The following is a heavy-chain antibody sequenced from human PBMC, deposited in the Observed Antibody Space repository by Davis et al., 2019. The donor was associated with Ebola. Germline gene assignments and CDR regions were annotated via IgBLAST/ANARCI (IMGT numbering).Heavy chain of an antibody. CDR3: ARENDGSAGWFDP. Sequence: SVKVSCKASGGTFSSYAISWVRQAPGQGLEWMGGIIPIFGTANYAQKFQGRVTITADESTSTAYMELSSLRSEDTAVYYCARENDGSAGWFDPWGQGTLVTVSS. V-gene: IGHV1-69*13. CDR1: GGTFSSYA. CDR2: IIPIFGTA. D-gene: IGHD3-22*01. J-gene: IGHJ5*02.